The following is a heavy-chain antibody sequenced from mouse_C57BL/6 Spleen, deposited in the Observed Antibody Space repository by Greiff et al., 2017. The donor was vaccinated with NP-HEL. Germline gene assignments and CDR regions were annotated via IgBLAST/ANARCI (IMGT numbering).Heavy chain of an antibody. CDR2: IYPGSGNT. Sequence: VKLMESGPELVKPGASVKISCKASGYSFTSYYIHWVKQRPGQGLEWIGWIYPGSGNTKYNEKFKGKATLTADTSSSTAYMQLSSLTSEDSAVYYCARGYGSSYEWYFDVWGTGTTVTVSS. J-gene: IGHJ1*03. CDR1: GYSFTSYY. CDR3: ARGYGSSYEWYFDV. V-gene: IGHV1-66*01. D-gene: IGHD1-1*01.